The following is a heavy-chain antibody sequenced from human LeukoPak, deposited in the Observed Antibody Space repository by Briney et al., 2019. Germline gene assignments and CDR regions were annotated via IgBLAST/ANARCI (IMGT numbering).Heavy chain of an antibody. CDR1: GGSICSYY. V-gene: IGHV4-4*07. CDR2: IYTSETT. Sequence: SETLSLTCTVSGGSICSYYWSWLRQPAGKGLEWVGRIYTSETTNYNPSLKSRVTMSVDTSKNQFSLKLSSVTAADTAVYYCARDAGILWFGELSPDPQDAFDIWGQGTMVTVSS. CDR3: ARDAGILWFGELSPDPQDAFDI. D-gene: IGHD3-10*01. J-gene: IGHJ3*02.